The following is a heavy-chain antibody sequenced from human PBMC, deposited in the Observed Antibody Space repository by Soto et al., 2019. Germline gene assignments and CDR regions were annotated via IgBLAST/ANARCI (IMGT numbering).Heavy chain of an antibody. CDR1: GGSISSSSYY. J-gene: IGHJ4*02. Sequence: QLQLQESGPGLVKPSETLSLTCTVSGGSISSSSYYWGWIRQPPGKGLEWIGSIYYSGSTYYNPSLKSRVTISVDTSKNQFSLKLSSVTAADTAVYYCARQYDFWSGYYLYWGQGTLVTVSS. V-gene: IGHV4-39*01. CDR3: ARQYDFWSGYYLY. CDR2: IYYSGST. D-gene: IGHD3-3*01.